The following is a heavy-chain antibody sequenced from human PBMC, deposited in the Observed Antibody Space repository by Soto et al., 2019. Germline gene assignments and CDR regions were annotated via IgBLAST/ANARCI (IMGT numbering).Heavy chain of an antibody. CDR3: ARNAYSSSWYSYFDY. D-gene: IGHD6-13*01. Sequence: QVQLVEPGGGVVQPGRSLRLSCAASGFTFSSYAMHWVRQAPGKGLEWVAVISYDGSNKYYADSVKGRFTISRDNSKNTLYLQMNSLRAEDTAVYYCARNAYSSSWYSYFDYWGQGTLVTVSS. V-gene: IGHV3-30-3*01. CDR2: ISYDGSNK. CDR1: GFTFSSYA. J-gene: IGHJ4*02.